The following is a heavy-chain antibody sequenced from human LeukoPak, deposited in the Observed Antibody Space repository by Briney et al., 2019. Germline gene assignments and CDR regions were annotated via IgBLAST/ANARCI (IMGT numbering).Heavy chain of an antibody. CDR3: AKQGFRGFFDY. CDR2: ISGSGGST. D-gene: IGHD3-10*01. CDR1: GLTFSSYA. J-gene: IGHJ4*02. V-gene: IGHV3-23*01. Sequence: GGSLRLSCAASGLTFSSYAMSWVRQAPGKGLEWVSAISGSGGSTYYADSVKGRFTISRDNSKNTLYFQMNSLRAEDTAVYYCAKQGFRGFFDYWGQGTLVTVSS.